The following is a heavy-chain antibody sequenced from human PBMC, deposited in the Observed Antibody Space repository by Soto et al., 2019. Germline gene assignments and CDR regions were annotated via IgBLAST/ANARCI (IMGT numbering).Heavy chain of an antibody. CDR1: GFTFSDYY. V-gene: IGHV3-11*01. D-gene: IGHD3-16*01. CDR2: FSGSGTNI. J-gene: IGHJ3*02. CDR3: ARGPKAYAFDI. Sequence: QVQLVESGGSVVKPGGSLRLSSAASGFTFSDYYMSWIRQAPGKGLEWVSYFSGSGTNIYYADSLKGRFTISRDNAKNSLYLQMNSLRAEDTAVYYCARGPKAYAFDIWGQGTMVTVSS.